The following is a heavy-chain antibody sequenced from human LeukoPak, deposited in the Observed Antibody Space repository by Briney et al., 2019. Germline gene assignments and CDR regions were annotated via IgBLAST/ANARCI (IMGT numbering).Heavy chain of an antibody. D-gene: IGHD3-9*01. CDR3: AREEGGLRYFDYFDY. CDR1: GYTFTSYG. Sequence: ASMKVSCKASGYTFTSYGISWVRQAPGQGLEWMGWISAYNGNTNCAQKLQGRVTMTTDTSTSTAYMELRSLRSDDTAVYYCAREEGGLRYFDYFDYWGQGTLVTVSS. V-gene: IGHV1-18*04. CDR2: ISAYNGNT. J-gene: IGHJ4*02.